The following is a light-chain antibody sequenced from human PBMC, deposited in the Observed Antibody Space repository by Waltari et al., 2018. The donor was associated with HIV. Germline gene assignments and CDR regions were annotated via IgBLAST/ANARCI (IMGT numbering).Light chain of an antibody. Sequence: DIQMTQSPSTLSASVGDRVTIPCRASQCIRSWLAWYQRKPGKARKLLIYKASSLESGVQSRCSGSESGTEFTLNISSLQRDDCATYYCQQYNSYWTFGQGTKVEIK. CDR1: QCIRSW. V-gene: IGKV1-5*03. CDR3: QQYNSYWT. J-gene: IGKJ1*01. CDR2: KAS.